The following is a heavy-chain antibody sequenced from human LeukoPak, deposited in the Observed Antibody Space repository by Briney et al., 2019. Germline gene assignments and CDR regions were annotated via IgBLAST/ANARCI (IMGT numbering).Heavy chain of an antibody. J-gene: IGHJ4*02. V-gene: IGHV3-30-3*02. CDR3: ANDQYYFDY. CDR2: ISYDGSNK. CDR1: GFTFSSYA. Sequence: GGSLRLSCAASGFTFSSYAMHWVRRAPGKGLEWVAVISYDGSNKYYADSVKGRFTISRDNPKNTLYLQMNSLRAEDTAVYYCANDQYYFDYWGQGTLVTVSS.